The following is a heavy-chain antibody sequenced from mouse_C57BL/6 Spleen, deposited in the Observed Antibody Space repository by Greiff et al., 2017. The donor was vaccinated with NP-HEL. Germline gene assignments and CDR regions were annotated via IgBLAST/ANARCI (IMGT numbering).Heavy chain of an antibody. CDR1: GYSITSGYY. V-gene: IGHV3-6*01. CDR3: ARDEEDGYYRGYVDV. J-gene: IGHJ1*03. Sequence: EVQRVESGPGLVKPSQSLSLTCSVPGYSITSGYYWNWIRQFPGNKLEWMGYISYDGSNNYNPSLKNRISITRYTSKNQFFLKLNSVTTEDTATYDWARDEEDGYYRGYVDVWGTGTTVTVSS. CDR2: ISYDGSN. D-gene: IGHD2-3*01.